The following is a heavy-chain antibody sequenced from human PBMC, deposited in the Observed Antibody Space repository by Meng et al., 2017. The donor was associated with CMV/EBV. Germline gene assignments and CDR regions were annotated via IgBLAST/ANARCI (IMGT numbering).Heavy chain of an antibody. CDR2: IIPILGIA. V-gene: IGHV1-69*02. CDR1: GGTFSSYT. Sequence: SVKVSCKASGGTFSSYTISWVRQAPGQGLEWMGRIIPILGIANYAQKFQGRVTITADKSTSTAYMELSSLRSEDTAMYYCASRGSEVVVVAEHWGQGTLVTVSS. D-gene: IGHD2-15*01. CDR3: ASRGSEVVVVAEH. J-gene: IGHJ1*01.